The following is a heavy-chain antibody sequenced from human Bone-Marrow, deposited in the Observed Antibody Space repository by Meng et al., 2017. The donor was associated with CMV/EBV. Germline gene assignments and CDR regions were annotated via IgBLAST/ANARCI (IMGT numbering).Heavy chain of an antibody. V-gene: IGHV2-26*01. CDR2: IFSNDEK. CDR1: GFSLSNARMG. J-gene: IGHJ6*02. D-gene: IGHD6-13*01. Sequence: SGPTLVKPTETLTLTCTVSGFSLSNARMGVSWIRQPPGKALEWLAHIFSNDEKSYSTSLKRRLTISKYTPKSQVVLTMTNMDPVDTATYYCARIISSVYYYHGMDVWGQGTTVTVSS. CDR3: ARIISSVYYYHGMDV.